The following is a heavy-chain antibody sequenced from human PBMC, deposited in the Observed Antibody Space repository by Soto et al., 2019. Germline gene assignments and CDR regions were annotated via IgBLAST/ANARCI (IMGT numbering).Heavy chain of an antibody. CDR3: ARRARYFAWLYYGMDV. V-gene: IGHV4-31*03. D-gene: IGHD3-9*01. Sequence: QVQLQESGPGLVKPSQTLSLTCTVSGGSISSGGYYWSWIRQHPGKGLEWIGYIYYSGSTYYNPSLKSRVTTAVDTSKNQFALKLSSVTAADTAVYYCARRARYFAWLYYGMDVWGQGTTVTVSS. CDR1: GGSISSGGYY. J-gene: IGHJ6*02. CDR2: IYYSGST.